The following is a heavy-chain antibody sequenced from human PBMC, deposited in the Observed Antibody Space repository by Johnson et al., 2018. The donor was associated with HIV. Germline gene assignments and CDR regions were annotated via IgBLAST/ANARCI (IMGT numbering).Heavy chain of an antibody. V-gene: IGHV3-13*01. Sequence: VQLVESGGGLVQPGGSLRLSCAASGFTFSSYDMHWVRQATGKGLEWVSAIGTAGDTYYPGSVKGRFTISRENAKNSLYLQMNSLRAGDTAVYYCARWQQLVHGPFDIWGQGTMVTVSS. CDR2: IGTAGDT. J-gene: IGHJ3*02. CDR3: ARWQQLVHGPFDI. CDR1: GFTFSSYD. D-gene: IGHD6-13*01.